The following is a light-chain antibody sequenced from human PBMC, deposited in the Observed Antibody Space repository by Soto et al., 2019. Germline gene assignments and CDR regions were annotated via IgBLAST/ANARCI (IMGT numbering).Light chain of an antibody. CDR1: QTISSS. V-gene: IGKV1-39*01. CDR2: ASS. CDR3: QQTYSTPIT. J-gene: IGKJ5*01. Sequence: DLQMTQSPSSLSASVGDRVTITCRASQTISSSLNWYQQRPGKAPNLLIYASSSLQSGVPPRFSGSGSGTDFTLTISSLQPEDFATYYYQQTYSTPITFGQGTRLEIK.